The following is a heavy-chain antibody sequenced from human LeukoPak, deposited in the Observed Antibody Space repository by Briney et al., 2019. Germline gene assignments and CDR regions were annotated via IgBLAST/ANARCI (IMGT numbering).Heavy chain of an antibody. CDR2: IYYSGST. CDR1: GGSISSYY. Sequence: PSETLSLTCTVSGGSISSYYWSWIRQPPGKGLEWIGYIYYSGSTEYNPSLKSRVTISIDTSKNQFSLKLSSVTAADTAVYYCARGYGDFRVEGRYFHSWGQGTLVTVSS. D-gene: IGHD4-17*01. V-gene: IGHV4-59*01. J-gene: IGHJ4*02. CDR3: ARGYGDFRVEGRYFHS.